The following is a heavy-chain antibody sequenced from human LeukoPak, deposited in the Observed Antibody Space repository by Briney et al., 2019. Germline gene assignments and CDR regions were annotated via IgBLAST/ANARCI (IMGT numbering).Heavy chain of an antibody. CDR2: IYSSGST. J-gene: IGHJ6*03. D-gene: IGHD4-11*01. CDR1: GGSISSYY. CDR3: ARDYVTTDYYYMDV. V-gene: IGHV4-4*07. Sequence: PSETLSLTCTVSGGSISSYYCSCIRQPAGAGLEWVGGIYSSGSTNYNPSLKSRVTISVDKSKNQFSLKLSSVTAADTAVYYCARDYVTTDYYYMDVWGKGTTVTVSS.